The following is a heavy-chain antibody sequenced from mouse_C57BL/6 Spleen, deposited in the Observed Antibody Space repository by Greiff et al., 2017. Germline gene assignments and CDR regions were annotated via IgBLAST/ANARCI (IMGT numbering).Heavy chain of an antibody. CDR2: IRNKANNHAT. V-gene: IGHV6-6*01. Sequence: EVQVVESGGGLVQPGGSMKLSCAASGFTFSDAWMDWVRQSPEKGLEWVAEIRNKANNHATYYAESVKGWFTISRDDSKSSVYLQMNSLRAEDTGIYYCTILQRAWFAYWGQGTLVTVSA. CDR3: TILQRAWFAY. J-gene: IGHJ3*01. CDR1: GFTFSDAW.